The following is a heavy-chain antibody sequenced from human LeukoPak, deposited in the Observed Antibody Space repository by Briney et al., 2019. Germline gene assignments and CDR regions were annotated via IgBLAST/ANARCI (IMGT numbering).Heavy chain of an antibody. CDR3: ARLWFGELLSELGSNAFDI. V-gene: IGHV1-18*01. Sequence: ASVKVSCKAPGYTFTRYGISWVRQAPGQGLEWMGWISAYNGNTNYAQKLQGRVTMTTDTSTSTAYMELRSLRSDDTAVYYCARLWFGELLSELGSNAFDIWGQGTLVTVSS. D-gene: IGHD3-10*01. CDR2: ISAYNGNT. J-gene: IGHJ3*02. CDR1: GYTFTRYG.